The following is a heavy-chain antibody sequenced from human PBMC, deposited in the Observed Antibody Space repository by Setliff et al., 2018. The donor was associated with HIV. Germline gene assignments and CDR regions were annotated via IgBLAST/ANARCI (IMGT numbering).Heavy chain of an antibody. V-gene: IGHV4-59*01. D-gene: IGHD5-18*01. J-gene: IGHJ4*02. CDR1: GGSISSYY. CDR2: ISYSGST. CDR3: ARDSGYSLGFNYFDY. Sequence: SETLSLTCTVSGGSISSYYWSWIRQPPGKGLEWIGYISYSGSTNYNPSLKSRVTISLDMSKNQFSLRLSSVTAADTAVYYCARDSGYSLGFNYFDYWGQGTLVTVSS.